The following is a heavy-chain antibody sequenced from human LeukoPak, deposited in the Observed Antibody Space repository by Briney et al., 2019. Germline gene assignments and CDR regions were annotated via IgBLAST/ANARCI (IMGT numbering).Heavy chain of an antibody. Sequence: QTGGSLRLSCAASGFTFSTYGMHWVRQAPGKGLEWVAFIRSDGINKYYADSVKGRFTISRDNSKNTLYLQMNSLRAEDTAVYYCARHLEGSGYYYDSSADGYWGQGTLVTVSS. J-gene: IGHJ4*02. V-gene: IGHV3-30*02. CDR1: GFTFSTYG. CDR3: ARHLEGSGYYYDSSADGY. D-gene: IGHD3-22*01. CDR2: IRSDGINK.